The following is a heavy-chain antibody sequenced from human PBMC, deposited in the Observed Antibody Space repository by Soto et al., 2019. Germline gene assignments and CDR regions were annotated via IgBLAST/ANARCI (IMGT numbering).Heavy chain of an antibody. J-gene: IGHJ6*02. V-gene: IGHV5-51*01. CDR1: GYSFTSYW. CDR2: IYPGDSDT. Sequence: PGESLKISCKGSGYSFTSYWIGWVRQMPGKGLEWMGIIYPGDSDTRYSPSFQGQVTISADKSISTAYLQWSSLKASDTAMYYCARREKYCSSTSCYGLESYGMDVWGQGTTVTVSS. CDR3: ARREKYCSSTSCYGLESYGMDV. D-gene: IGHD2-2*01.